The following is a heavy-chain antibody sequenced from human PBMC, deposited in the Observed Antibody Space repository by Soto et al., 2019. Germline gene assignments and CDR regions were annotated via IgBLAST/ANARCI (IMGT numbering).Heavy chain of an antibody. Sequence: EVQLVESGGGLVQPGGSLRLSCAASGFTFSSYRMNWVRQAPGKGLEWVSYISSSSSTIYYADSVKGRFTISRDNAKNSLYLQMNSLRAEDTAVYYCARHPERIAEIGWFDPWGQGTLVTVSS. D-gene: IGHD6-13*01. J-gene: IGHJ5*02. CDR2: ISSSSSTI. CDR3: ARHPERIAEIGWFDP. V-gene: IGHV3-48*01. CDR1: GFTFSSYR.